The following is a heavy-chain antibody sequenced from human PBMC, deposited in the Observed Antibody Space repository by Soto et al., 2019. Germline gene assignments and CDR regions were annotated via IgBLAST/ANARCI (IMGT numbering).Heavy chain of an antibody. CDR3: AKVVRSGLMDV. J-gene: IGHJ6*02. CDR1: GFTFSSYG. V-gene: IGHV3-30*18. CDR2: ISYDGSNK. D-gene: IGHD3-10*01. Sequence: PGGSLRLSCAASGFTFSSYGMHWVRQAPGKGLEWVAAISYDGSNKYYADSVKGRFTISRDNSKNTLYLQMNSMRAEDTAVYYFAKVVRSGLMDVWVQGTSVTVS.